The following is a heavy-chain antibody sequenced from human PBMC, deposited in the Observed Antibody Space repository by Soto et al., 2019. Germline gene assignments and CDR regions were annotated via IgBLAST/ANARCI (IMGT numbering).Heavy chain of an antibody. J-gene: IGHJ5*02. CDR1: GFTFNSYS. Sequence: GGSLRLSCAASGFTFNSYSMNWVRQAPGKGLEWVSSISGASKYIYYADSVQGRFTISRDNAKNSLYLQMNSVRAEDTAVYYCARDGYFYGSGSYHWFDPWGQGTLVTVSS. CDR2: ISGASKYI. CDR3: ARDGYFYGSGSYHWFDP. V-gene: IGHV3-21*06. D-gene: IGHD3-10*01.